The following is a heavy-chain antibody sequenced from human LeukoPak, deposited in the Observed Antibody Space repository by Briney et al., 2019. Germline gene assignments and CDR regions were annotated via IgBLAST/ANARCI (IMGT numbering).Heavy chain of an antibody. D-gene: IGHD3-22*01. CDR2: IYYSGST. CDR1: GGSISSYY. Sequence: SETLSLTCTVSGGSISSYYWSWIRQPPGKGLEWIGYIYYSGSTNYNPSLKSRVTISVDTSKNQFSLRLSSVTAADTVVYYCARHYYDTSPFDPWGQGTLVTVSS. V-gene: IGHV4-59*08. CDR3: ARHYYDTSPFDP. J-gene: IGHJ5*02.